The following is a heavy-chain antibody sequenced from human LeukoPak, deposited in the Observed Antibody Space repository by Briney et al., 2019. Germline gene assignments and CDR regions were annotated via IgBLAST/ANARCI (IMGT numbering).Heavy chain of an antibody. V-gene: IGHV3-23*01. CDR3: AKDVSTRLLPLAFGY. CDR1: GFTFSSFA. CDR2: ISGSGGST. J-gene: IGHJ4*02. Sequence: PGGSLRLSCAASGFTFSSFAMSWVRQAPGKGLEWVSAISGSGGSTYYADSVKGRFTISRDNSKNTLFLQMNNLRVEDTAVYYCAKDVSTRLLPLAFGYWGQGTVVTVSS. D-gene: IGHD3-22*01.